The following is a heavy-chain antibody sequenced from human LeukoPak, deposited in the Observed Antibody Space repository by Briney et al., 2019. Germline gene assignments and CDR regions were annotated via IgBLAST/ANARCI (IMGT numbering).Heavy chain of an antibody. CDR2: ISSSGSTI. Sequence: GGSLRLSCAASGFTFSSYAMSWIRQAPGKGLEWVSYISSSGSTIYYADSVKGRFTISRDNAKNSLYLQMNSLRAEDTAVYYCARETWGATVVNDDAFDIWGQGTMVTVSS. V-gene: IGHV3-11*04. CDR3: ARETWGATVVNDDAFDI. J-gene: IGHJ3*02. D-gene: IGHD4-23*01. CDR1: GFTFSSYA.